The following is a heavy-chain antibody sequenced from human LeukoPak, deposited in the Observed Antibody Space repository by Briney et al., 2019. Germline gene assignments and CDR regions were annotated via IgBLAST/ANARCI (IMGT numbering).Heavy chain of an antibody. Sequence: GGSLRLSCAASGFTFSSYSMNWVRQAPGKGLEWVSYISGSSSYIYYADSLKGRFTISRDNAKNSLYLQMNSLRAEDTAVYFCARGEYGSGSYHIDYWGQETLVTVSS. CDR2: ISGSSSYI. V-gene: IGHV3-21*01. CDR1: GFTFSSYS. J-gene: IGHJ4*02. CDR3: ARGEYGSGSYHIDY. D-gene: IGHD3-10*01.